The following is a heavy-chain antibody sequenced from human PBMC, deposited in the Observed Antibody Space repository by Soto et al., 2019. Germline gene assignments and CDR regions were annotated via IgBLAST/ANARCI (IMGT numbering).Heavy chain of an antibody. D-gene: IGHD3-22*01. V-gene: IGHV3-30*18. CDR1: GFTFNSYG. Sequence: QMQLVESGGGVVQPGTSLRLSCAASGFTFNSYGMHWIRQAPGKGLEWLSVISFDGGTKYYADSVKGRFTISRDNSKNMVYLQMNSLRAEDTAVYYCAKDSGGNYYDHFDHWGQGTLVTVSS. J-gene: IGHJ4*02. CDR2: ISFDGGTK. CDR3: AKDSGGNYYDHFDH.